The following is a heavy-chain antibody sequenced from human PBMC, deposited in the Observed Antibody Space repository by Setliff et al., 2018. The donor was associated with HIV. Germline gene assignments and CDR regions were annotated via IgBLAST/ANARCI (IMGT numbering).Heavy chain of an antibody. J-gene: IGHJ4*02. D-gene: IGHD6-19*01. CDR2: INPIFGTP. V-gene: IGHV1-69*13. CDR1: GGTFNIYS. CDR3: ARRTDSSGWPFDS. Sequence: GASVKVSCKASGGTFNIYSIHWVRQAPGQGLEWMGGINPIFGTPHYGQRFQGRVTITADESTSTAYMELNGLKFDDTAVYYCARRTDSSGWPFDSWGRGTLVTV.